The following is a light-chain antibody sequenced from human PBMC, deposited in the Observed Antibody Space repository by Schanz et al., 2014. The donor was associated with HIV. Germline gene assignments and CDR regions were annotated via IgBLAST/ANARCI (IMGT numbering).Light chain of an antibody. Sequence: EIVMTQSPATLSVSPGERVTLSCRASQSISNDLAWYQQKPGQAPRLLIYGASSRATGIPDRFSGSGSGTDFTLTISRVEPEDYAVYYCQYYGSPPWTFGQGTKVDVK. J-gene: IGKJ1*01. V-gene: IGKV3-20*01. CDR2: GAS. CDR3: QYYGSPPWT. CDR1: QSISND.